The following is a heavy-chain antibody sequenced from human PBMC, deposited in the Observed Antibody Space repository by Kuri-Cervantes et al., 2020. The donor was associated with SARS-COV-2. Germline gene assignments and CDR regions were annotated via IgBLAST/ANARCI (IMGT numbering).Heavy chain of an antibody. CDR3: ARDLNAVSMAGDASFDY. D-gene: IGHD6-19*01. V-gene: IGHV4-39*02. Sequence: GSLRLSCTVSGGSISSGSFYWGWIRQPPGKGREWIGNVYYNGITYYNPSLESRVSVSVDTSKNQFSLKLNSVTAADTAVYYFARDLNAVSMAGDASFDYWGQGTLVTVSS. J-gene: IGHJ4*02. CDR1: GGSISSGSFY. CDR2: VYYNGIT.